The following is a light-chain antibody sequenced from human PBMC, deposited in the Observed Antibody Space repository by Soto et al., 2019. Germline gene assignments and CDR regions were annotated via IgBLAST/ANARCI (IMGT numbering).Light chain of an antibody. J-gene: IGLJ1*01. CDR1: SSNVGNYNY. V-gene: IGLV2-14*01. CDR2: EVT. CDR3: SSYTTSSTVV. Sequence: QSALTQPASVSGSPGQSITISCTGTSSNVGNYNYVSWYQQYPGEVPELIIYEVTNRPSGVSNRFSGSKSGNTASLTIFGLQAEDEADYYCSSYTTSSTVVFGTGTKLTVL.